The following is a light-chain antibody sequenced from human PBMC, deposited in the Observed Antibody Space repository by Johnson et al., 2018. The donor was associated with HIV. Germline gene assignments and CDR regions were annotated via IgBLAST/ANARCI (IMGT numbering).Light chain of an antibody. CDR2: ENN. V-gene: IGLV1-51*02. CDR1: SSNIGNNY. Sequence: QSVLTQPPSVSAAPGQKVTISCSGSSSNIGNNYVSWYQQLPGTAPKLLIYENNKRPSGIPDRFSGSKSGPSATLGITGLQTGDEADYYCGTWDSGLGAVYVFGPGTKVTVL. J-gene: IGLJ1*01. CDR3: GTWDSGLGAVYV.